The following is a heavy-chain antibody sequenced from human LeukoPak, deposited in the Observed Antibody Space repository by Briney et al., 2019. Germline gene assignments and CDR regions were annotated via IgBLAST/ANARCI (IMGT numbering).Heavy chain of an antibody. CDR3: ARGGNFPINYYGMHV. V-gene: IGHV3-53*01. J-gene: IGHJ6*02. CDR1: GFTVSSNY. D-gene: IGHD4-23*01. CDR2: IYSGGST. Sequence: GGSLRLSCVASGFTVSSNYMTWVRQAPGKGLEWVSVIYSGGSTYYADSVKGRFTISRDNSKNTQFLQMNSLRVEDTAVYYCARGGNFPINYYGMHVWGQGTTVTVSS.